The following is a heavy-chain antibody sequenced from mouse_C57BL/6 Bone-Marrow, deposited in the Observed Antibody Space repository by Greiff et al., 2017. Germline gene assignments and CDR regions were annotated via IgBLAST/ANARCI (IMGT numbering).Heavy chain of an antibody. CDR3: ARENRGRGFAY. CDR2: ISDGGSYT. V-gene: IGHV5-4*01. CDR1: GFTFSSYA. J-gene: IGHJ3*01. D-gene: IGHD3-1*01. Sequence: EVQVVESGGGLVKPGGSLKLSCAASGFTFSSYAMSWVRQTPEKRLEWVATISDGGSYTYYPDNVKGRFTISRDNAKNNLYLQMSHLKSEDTAMYYCARENRGRGFAYWGQGTLVTVSA.